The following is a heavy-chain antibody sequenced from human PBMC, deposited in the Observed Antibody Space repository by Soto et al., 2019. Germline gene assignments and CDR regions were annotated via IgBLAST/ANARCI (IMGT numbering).Heavy chain of an antibody. CDR3: AREAYSSGLNWFDP. J-gene: IGHJ5*02. V-gene: IGHV3-48*02. Sequence: GGSLRLSCAASGFTFSSYSMDWVRQAPGKGLEWVSYISSSRSTIYYADSVKGRFTISRDNAKNSLYLQMNSLRDEDTAVYYCAREAYSSGLNWFDPWGQGTLVTVSS. D-gene: IGHD6-19*01. CDR2: ISSSRSTI. CDR1: GFTFSSYS.